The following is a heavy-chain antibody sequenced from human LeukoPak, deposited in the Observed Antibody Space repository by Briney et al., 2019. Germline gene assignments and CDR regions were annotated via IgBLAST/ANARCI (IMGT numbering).Heavy chain of an antibody. CDR1: GYTFTSYD. D-gene: IGHD3-16*01. J-gene: IGHJ4*02. CDR2: MNPNSGNT. Sequence: ASVKVSCKAAGYTFTSYDINWVRQAPGQGLEWMGWMNPNSGNTGYAQKFQGRGTMTRNTSISTAYTELSSLRSEDTAVYYCARGRRLRLGELFFYWGQGTLVTVSS. V-gene: IGHV1-8*01. CDR3: ARGRRLRLGELFFY.